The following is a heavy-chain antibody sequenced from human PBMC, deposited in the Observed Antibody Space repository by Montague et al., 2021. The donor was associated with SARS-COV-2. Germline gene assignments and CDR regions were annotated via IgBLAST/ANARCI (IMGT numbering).Heavy chain of an antibody. CDR2: ISSSSSYI. CDR1: GFTFSSYS. J-gene: IGHJ6*02. D-gene: IGHD6-13*01. Sequence: SLRLSCAASGFTFSSYSMNWVRQAPGEGLEWVSSISSSSSYIYYADSVKGRFTISRDNAKNSLYLQMNSLRAEDTAVYYCARVGRQQLVRLSGMDVWGQGTTVTVSS. V-gene: IGHV3-21*04. CDR3: ARVGRQQLVRLSGMDV.